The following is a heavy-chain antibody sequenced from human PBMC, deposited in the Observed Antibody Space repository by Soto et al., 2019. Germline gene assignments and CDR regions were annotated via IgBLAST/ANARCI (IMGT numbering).Heavy chain of an antibody. CDR2: INAGNGKT. Sequence: QVQLVQSGAEEKKPAASVKVSCKASGYTFTSYAIHWVRQPPGQRIEWMGWINAGNGKTKYSQKFQGRVTITRDTSASTAYMELSSLRSEDTAVYYCARGSGYYYWDDYWGQGTLVTVSS. CDR3: ARGSGYYYWDDY. D-gene: IGHD3-22*01. J-gene: IGHJ4*02. V-gene: IGHV1-3*05. CDR1: GYTFTSYA.